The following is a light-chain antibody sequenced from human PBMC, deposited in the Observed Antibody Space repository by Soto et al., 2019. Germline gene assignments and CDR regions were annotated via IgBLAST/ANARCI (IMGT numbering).Light chain of an antibody. CDR2: DNN. CDR1: SSNIGNNY. Sequence: QSLFTQPPSLSAAPGQTVTISCSGGSSNIGNNYVSWYQQVAGTTPKLLIFDNNKRPSGIPDRFSGSKSGTSATLGIAGLQTGDAADYYCATWDSSLSAWLFGGGTQLTVL. J-gene: IGLJ3*02. V-gene: IGLV1-51*01. CDR3: ATWDSSLSAWL.